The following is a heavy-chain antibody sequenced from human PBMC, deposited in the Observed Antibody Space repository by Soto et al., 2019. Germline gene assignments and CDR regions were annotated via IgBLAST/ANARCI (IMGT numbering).Heavy chain of an antibody. Sequence: PGESLKISCKGSGYSFTSYWIGWVLQIPGKGLEWMGIIYPGDSDTRYSPSFQGQVTISADKSISTAYLQWSSLKASDTAMYYCVIWTPSYCTNGRFDHWGQGTLVTV. CDR2: IYPGDSDT. CDR1: GYSFTSYW. V-gene: IGHV5-51*01. CDR3: VIWTPSYCTNGRFDH. J-gene: IGHJ5*02. D-gene: IGHD2-8*01.